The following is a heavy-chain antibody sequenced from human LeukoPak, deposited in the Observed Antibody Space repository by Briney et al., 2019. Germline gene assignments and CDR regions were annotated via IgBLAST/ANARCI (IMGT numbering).Heavy chain of an antibody. J-gene: IGHJ4*02. CDR2: ISYDGSNK. CDR1: GFTFSSYG. Sequence: GGSLRLSCAASGFTFSSYGMHWVRQAPGKGLEWVAVISYDGSNKYYADSVKGRFTISRDNSKNTLYLQMNSLRAEDTAVYYCAKDWMGSGYYYFDYWGQGTLVTVSS. V-gene: IGHV3-30*18. CDR3: AKDWMGSGYYYFDY. D-gene: IGHD3-22*01.